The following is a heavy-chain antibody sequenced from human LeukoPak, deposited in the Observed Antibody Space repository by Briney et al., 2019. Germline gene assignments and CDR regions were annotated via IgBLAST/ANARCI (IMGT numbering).Heavy chain of an antibody. J-gene: IGHJ4*02. CDR3: AAGITIFGVVVDLGY. Sequence: SETLSLTCTVSGGSISSYYWSWIRQPPGKGLEWIGYIYYSGSTNYNPSLKSRVTMSVDTSKNQFSLKLSSVTAADTAVYYCAAGITIFGVVVDLGYWGQGTLVTVSS. CDR2: IYYSGST. V-gene: IGHV4-59*12. D-gene: IGHD3-3*01. CDR1: GGSISSYY.